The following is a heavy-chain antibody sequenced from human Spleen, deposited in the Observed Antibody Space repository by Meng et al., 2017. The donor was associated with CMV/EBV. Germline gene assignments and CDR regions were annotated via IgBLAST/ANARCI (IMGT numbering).Heavy chain of an antibody. CDR2: ISSSSTTI. V-gene: IGHV3-48*04. CDR1: GFTFSSYS. J-gene: IGHJ6*02. CDR3: ARDQRPLDYDYVWGSSSYYYAMDV. Sequence: GESLKISCAASGFTFSSYSMSWVRQAPGKGQECISYISSSSTTIYYTESVKGRFTISRDNAKNSLYLQMNSLRAEDTAVYYCARDQRPLDYDYVWGSSSYYYAMDVWGQGTTVTVSS. D-gene: IGHD3-16*01.